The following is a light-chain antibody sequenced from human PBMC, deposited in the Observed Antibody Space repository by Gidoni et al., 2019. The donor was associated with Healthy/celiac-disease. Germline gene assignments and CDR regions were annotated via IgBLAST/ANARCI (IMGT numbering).Light chain of an antibody. CDR2: SNN. J-gene: IGLJ3*02. V-gene: IGLV1-44*01. Sequence: QSVLTQPPSASGTPGQRVTISCSGSSSNIGSNTVNWYQQLPGTPPKLLLYSNNQRPSVVPDRFSVSKSGTSASLAISGLQSEDEADYYCAAWDDSLNGWVFGGGTKLTVL. CDR3: AAWDDSLNGWV. CDR1: SSNIGSNT.